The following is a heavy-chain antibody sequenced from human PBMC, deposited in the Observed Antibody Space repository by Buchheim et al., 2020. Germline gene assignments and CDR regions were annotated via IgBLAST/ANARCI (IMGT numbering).Heavy chain of an antibody. CDR3: AKDDYVKFDY. J-gene: IGHJ4*02. CDR1: GFTFSSYG. D-gene: IGHD4-17*01. Sequence: QVQLVESGGGVVQPGRSLRLSCAASGFTFSSYGMHWVRQAPGKGLEWVAVISYDGSNKYYADSVKGRFTISRDNSKNTLYLQMNSLRAEDTAVYYCAKDDYVKFDYWGQGTL. CDR2: ISYDGSNK. V-gene: IGHV3-30*18.